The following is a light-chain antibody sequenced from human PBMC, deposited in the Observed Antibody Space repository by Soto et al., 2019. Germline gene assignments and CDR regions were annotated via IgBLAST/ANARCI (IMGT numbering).Light chain of an antibody. CDR2: EVS. CDR3: ISYTSDDVRYV. CDR1: NSDVGLYDF. V-gene: IGLV2-14*01. J-gene: IGLJ1*01. Sequence: QSVLTQPASVSGTLGQSITISCTGSNSDVGLYDFVSWYQHHPGRAPKLIVSEVSHRPSGISNRFSGSKSGNTASLTISGLQSEDEADYYCISYTSDDVRYVFGTGTKVTVL.